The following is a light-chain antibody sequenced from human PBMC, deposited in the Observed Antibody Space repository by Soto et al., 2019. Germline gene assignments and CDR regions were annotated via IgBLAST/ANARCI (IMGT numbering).Light chain of an antibody. CDR1: QSVGSN. V-gene: IGKV3-15*01. Sequence: EIVMTQSPATLSLSPGERVTLSFMARQSVGSNLAWYQQKPGQAPRLLIYGASTRATGIPARFSGSGSETEFTLTISSLQAEDSAVYFCQQYNNWPTWTFGQGTKVDI. J-gene: IGKJ1*01. CDR2: GAS. CDR3: QQYNNWPTWT.